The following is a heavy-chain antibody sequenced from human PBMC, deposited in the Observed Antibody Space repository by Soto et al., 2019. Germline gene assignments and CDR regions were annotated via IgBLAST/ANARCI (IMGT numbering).Heavy chain of an antibody. V-gene: IGHV4-59*01. Sequence: PSETLSLTCTVSGGSISSYYWSWIRQPPGKGLEWIGYMYYSGSTVYNPSFKSRVTISVDTSKNQFSLKLNSVTAADTAVYYCARDLWGYCGTDCYPLDVWGQGTTVTVS. J-gene: IGHJ6*02. D-gene: IGHD2-21*02. CDR3: ARDLWGYCGTDCYPLDV. CDR2: MYYSGST. CDR1: GGSISSYY.